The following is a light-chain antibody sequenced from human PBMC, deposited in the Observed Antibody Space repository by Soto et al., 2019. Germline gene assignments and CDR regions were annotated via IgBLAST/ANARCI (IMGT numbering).Light chain of an antibody. CDR2: DAS. V-gene: IGKV3-20*01. CDR3: QQYGSSPPVRQWT. Sequence: EIVLTQSPGTLSVSPGERATLSCTASQSLRSNFLAWYQQKPGQAPRLLIYDASSRAAGIPDRFSGSGSGTDFTLTISRLEPEDFAVYYCQQYGSSPPVRQWTFGQGTKVDIK. CDR1: QSLRSNF. J-gene: IGKJ1*01.